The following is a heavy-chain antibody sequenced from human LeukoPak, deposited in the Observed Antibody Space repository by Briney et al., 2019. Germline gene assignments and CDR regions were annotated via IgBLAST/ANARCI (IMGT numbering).Heavy chain of an antibody. Sequence: SETLSLTCTVSGGSVNRGSLYWNWIRQPQGKGLEWIGYIYYRGNTNYNPSLKSRVTISLDTSENQFSLRLSSVTAADTAVYYCARWYCPRTSCYVDYWGQGTLVTVSS. J-gene: IGHJ4*02. CDR3: ARWYCPRTSCYVDY. D-gene: IGHD2-2*01. CDR2: IYYRGNT. V-gene: IGHV4-61*01. CDR1: GGSVNRGSLY.